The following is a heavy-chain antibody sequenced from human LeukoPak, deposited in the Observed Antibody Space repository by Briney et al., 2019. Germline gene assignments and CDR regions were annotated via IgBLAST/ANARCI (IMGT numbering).Heavy chain of an antibody. D-gene: IGHD3-10*01. CDR2: IYYSGST. V-gene: IGHV4-39*02. Sequence: SETLSLTCTVSGGSISSSSYYWGWIRQPPGKGLEWIGSIYYSGSTYYNPSLKSRVTISVDTSKNQFSLKLSSVTAADTAVYYCARDLYMVRGVIIRGEDYWGQGTLVTVSS. CDR1: GGSISSSSYY. J-gene: IGHJ4*02. CDR3: ARDLYMVRGVIIRGEDY.